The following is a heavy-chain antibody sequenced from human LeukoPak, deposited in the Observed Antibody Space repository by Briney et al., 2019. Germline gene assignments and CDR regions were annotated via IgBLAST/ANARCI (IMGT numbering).Heavy chain of an antibody. CDR3: ARDQTGTTWDYYYYYMDV. Sequence: PGGSLRLSCAASGFTFSSYAMSWVRQAPGMGLEWVSTISGGGGKTYYSDAVKGRVTISRDNAKNSLYLQMNSLRAEDTAVYYCARDQTGTTWDYYYYYMDVWGKGTTVTVSS. V-gene: IGHV3-23*01. D-gene: IGHD1-1*01. J-gene: IGHJ6*03. CDR2: ISGGGGKT. CDR1: GFTFSSYA.